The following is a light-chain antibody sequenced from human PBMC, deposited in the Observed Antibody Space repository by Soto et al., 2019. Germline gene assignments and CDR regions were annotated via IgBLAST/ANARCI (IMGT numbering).Light chain of an antibody. CDR2: EVS. Sequence: QSVLTQPASVSGSPGQSITISCTGTSSDVGAYNYVSWYQQHPGKAPKLMIYEVSNRPSGVSDRFSGSRSGNTASLTISGLQAEDESDYYCSSYKSSSTWVFGGGTKVTVL. CDR1: SSDVGAYNY. V-gene: IGLV2-14*01. CDR3: SSYKSSSTWV. J-gene: IGLJ3*02.